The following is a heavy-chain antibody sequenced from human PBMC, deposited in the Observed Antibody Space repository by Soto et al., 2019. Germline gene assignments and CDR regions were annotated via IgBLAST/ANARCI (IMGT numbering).Heavy chain of an antibody. V-gene: IGHV4-34*01. J-gene: IGHJ4*02. D-gene: IGHD1-1*01. CDR3: ARHRTGSRGVVF. CDR1: GGSLGGYY. Sequence: QVQLYQWGAGLLRPSETLSRTCTVYGGSLGGYYWIWIRQSPGKGLEWIGETNDIGSTKYNPSLKSRVTILVDASKNEFSLRLTSVTAADSAVYYCARHRTGSRGVVFGGQGILVTVSS. CDR2: TNDIGST.